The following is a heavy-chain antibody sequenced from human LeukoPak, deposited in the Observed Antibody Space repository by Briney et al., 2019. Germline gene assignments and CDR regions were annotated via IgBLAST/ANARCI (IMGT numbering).Heavy chain of an antibody. CDR1: GYTFTSYG. CDR2: ISTYNGDT. V-gene: IGHV1-18*01. D-gene: IGHD3-9*01. Sequence: ASVKVSCKASGYTFTSYGISWVRQAPGQGPEWMGWISTYNGDTDYAQKLQGRVTLTTDTSTSTAYMELRSLTSDDTAVYYCARDPGQYYDILTGYYTPYYFDYWGQGTLVTVSS. CDR3: ARDPGQYYDILTGYYTPYYFDY. J-gene: IGHJ4*02.